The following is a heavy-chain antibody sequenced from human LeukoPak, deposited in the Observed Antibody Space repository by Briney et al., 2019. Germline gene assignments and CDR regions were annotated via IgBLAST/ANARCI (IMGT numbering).Heavy chain of an antibody. CDR3: ARGLYGSGSHNHLDF. V-gene: IGHV1-2*06. J-gene: IGHJ4*02. D-gene: IGHD3-10*01. CDR1: GYTFTGYY. CDR2: INPNSGGT. Sequence: ASVKVSCKASGYTFTGYYIHWVRQAPGQGLEWMGRINPNSGGTDYAQKFQGRVTMTRDTSISTAYMELIGLRSDDTAVYYCARGLYGSGSHNHLDFWGQGTLVTVSS.